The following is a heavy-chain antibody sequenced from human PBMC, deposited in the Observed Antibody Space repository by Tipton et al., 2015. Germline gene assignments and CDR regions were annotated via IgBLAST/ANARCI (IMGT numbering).Heavy chain of an antibody. Sequence: TLSLTCTVSGGSVSSGSYYWSWFRQPPGKGLEWIGYISFSDTTHYNPSLKSRITISLNTSKNQFSLKLSSVTAADTAVYYCASPSLPHDRGDYYFQSWGQGSLVTVSS. V-gene: IGHV4-61*01. J-gene: IGHJ4*02. CDR1: GGSVSSGSYY. D-gene: IGHD2-21*02. CDR2: ISFSDTT. CDR3: ASPSLPHDRGDYYFQS.